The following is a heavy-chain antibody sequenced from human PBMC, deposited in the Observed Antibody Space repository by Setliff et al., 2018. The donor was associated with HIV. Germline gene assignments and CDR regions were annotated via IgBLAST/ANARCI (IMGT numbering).Heavy chain of an antibody. D-gene: IGHD3-10*01. J-gene: IGHJ5*02. CDR1: GDSISIHY. Sequence: SETLSLTCTVSGDSISIHYWNWIRQPPGKGLEWIGYIYYTGTTKNNPSLKSRVTMSIDTSKNQFSLKLSSVTAADTAVYYCARGLWFGGSYWSDPWGQGTLVTVSS. V-gene: IGHV4-59*11. CDR3: ARGLWFGGSYWSDP. CDR2: IYYTGTT.